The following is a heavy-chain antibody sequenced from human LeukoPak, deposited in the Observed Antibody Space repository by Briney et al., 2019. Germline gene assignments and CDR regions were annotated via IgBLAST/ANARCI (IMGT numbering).Heavy chain of an antibody. CDR2: IFYIGKT. CDR3: ARVFDS. Sequence: SETLSLTCTVSGGSVSSSDYYWGWIRQPPGKGLEWIGDIFYIGKTNYNPSLKSRVTISVDTSKNQFSLKLTSVTAADTAVYYCARVFDSWGQGTLVIVSS. CDR1: GGSVSSSDYY. J-gene: IGHJ4*02. V-gene: IGHV4-39*07.